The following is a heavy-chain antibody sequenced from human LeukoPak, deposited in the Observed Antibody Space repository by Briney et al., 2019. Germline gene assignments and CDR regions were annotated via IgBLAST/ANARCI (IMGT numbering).Heavy chain of an antibody. Sequence: PSKTLSLTCAAYGGSFSGYSWNWIRQPPGKGLEWIGEINHSGSTNYNPSLKSRVTITVDTSKNQFSLKLSSVTAADTAVYYCARGQLVVPAAISVNWFDPWGQGTLVTVSS. J-gene: IGHJ5*02. CDR3: ARGQLVVPAAISVNWFDP. D-gene: IGHD2-2*01. CDR1: GGSFSGYS. CDR2: INHSGST. V-gene: IGHV4-34*01.